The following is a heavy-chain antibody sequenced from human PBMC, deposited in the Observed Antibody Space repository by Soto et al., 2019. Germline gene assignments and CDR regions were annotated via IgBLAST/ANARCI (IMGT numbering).Heavy chain of an antibody. CDR1: GYSISSGYY. Sequence: SETLSLTCDVSGYSISSGYYWGWIRQPPGKGLEWIGNIYHSGTTYYNPSLKSRVSISVDTSKNQFSLNLRSVTAAETAVYYCARSEEDDFWSGPPDYWGQGTLVTVSS. V-gene: IGHV4-38-2*01. D-gene: IGHD3-3*01. J-gene: IGHJ4*02. CDR3: ARSEEDDFWSGPPDY. CDR2: IYHSGTT.